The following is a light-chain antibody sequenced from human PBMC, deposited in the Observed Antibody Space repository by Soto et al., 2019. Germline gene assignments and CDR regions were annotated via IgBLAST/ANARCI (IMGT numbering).Light chain of an antibody. CDR3: QQYGRSPWT. Sequence: EIVLTQSPGTLSLSPGDRATLSCRASQSVSSSYLAWYQQNPGQAPGLLIYGASSRATGIPDRFSGSGSGTDFTLTISRLEPEDFAVYYCQQYGRSPWTFGQGTKVDIK. J-gene: IGKJ1*01. CDR1: QSVSSSY. V-gene: IGKV3-20*01. CDR2: GAS.